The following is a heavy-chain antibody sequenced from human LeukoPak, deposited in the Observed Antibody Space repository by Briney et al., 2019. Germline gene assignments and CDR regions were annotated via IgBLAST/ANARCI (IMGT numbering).Heavy chain of an antibody. CDR3: ARGGASSRYFDY. CDR1: GGSISGQY. CDR2: VSYSGST. Sequence: PSETLSLTCTVSGGSISGQYWSWIRQPPGKGLEWIGFVSYSGSTNYNPSLNGRLTISLDTSKNQFSLRLNSVTAADAAVYYCARGGASSRYFDYWGQGTLVTVSS. V-gene: IGHV4-59*11. J-gene: IGHJ4*02. D-gene: IGHD1-26*01.